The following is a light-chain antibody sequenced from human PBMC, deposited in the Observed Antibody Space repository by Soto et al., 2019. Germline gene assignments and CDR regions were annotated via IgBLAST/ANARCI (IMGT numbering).Light chain of an antibody. CDR2: DAS. Sequence: EIVLTQSPAILSMSPGERATLSCRASQSVSSYFAWYQQKPGQAPRLLIYDASNRATGVPARFSGSGSGTDFTLTISRLEPEDFAVYYCQQRRYWPVTFGQGTKV. CDR3: QQRRYWPVT. CDR1: QSVSSY. V-gene: IGKV3-11*01. J-gene: IGKJ1*01.